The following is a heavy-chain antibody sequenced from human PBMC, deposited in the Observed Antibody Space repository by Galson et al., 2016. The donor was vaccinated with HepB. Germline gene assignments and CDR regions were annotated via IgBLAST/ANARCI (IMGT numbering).Heavy chain of an antibody. CDR3: ARTYSGSYFSIDDAFDI. D-gene: IGHD1-26*01. CDR1: GFTFSGNT. CDR2: ISNDGSNK. Sequence: SLRLSCAGSGFTFSGNTMHWVRQAPGKGLEWVAVISNDGSNKYYGESVKGRFTISRDNAKNSLYLQMNSLRDEDTAVYYCARTYSGSYFSIDDAFDIWGQGTMVTVSS. V-gene: IGHV3-30-3*01. J-gene: IGHJ3*02.